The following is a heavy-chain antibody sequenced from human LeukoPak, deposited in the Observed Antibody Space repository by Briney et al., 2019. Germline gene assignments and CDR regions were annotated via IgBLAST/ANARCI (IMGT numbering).Heavy chain of an antibody. D-gene: IGHD3-10*01. Sequence: SETLSLTCTVSGXSINDYYWVWLRRPPRKGREGIGYMYCSGRTRYNTFLESRVTISVDTSKNQFLLKLNPVTAADPALYYCAICYSDSGSYDFLDIWPQGTMVSV. CDR1: GXSINDYY. CDR2: MYCSGRT. V-gene: IGHV4-4*08. CDR3: AICYSDSGSYDFLDI. J-gene: IGHJ3*02.